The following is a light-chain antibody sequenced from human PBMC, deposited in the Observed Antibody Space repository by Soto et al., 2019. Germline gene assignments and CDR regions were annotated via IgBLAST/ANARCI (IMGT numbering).Light chain of an antibody. CDR3: QQLNSYPLT. J-gene: IGKJ4*01. V-gene: IGKV1-9*01. CDR2: AAS. CDR1: QDIGRY. Sequence: DIQLTQSPSFLSASVGDRVTITCRASQDIGRYLAWSQQKPGKAPNLLIYAASTLQSGVPSRFSGSGSGTEFTLTISSLQPEDFATYYCQQLNSYPLTFGGGTKVEIK.